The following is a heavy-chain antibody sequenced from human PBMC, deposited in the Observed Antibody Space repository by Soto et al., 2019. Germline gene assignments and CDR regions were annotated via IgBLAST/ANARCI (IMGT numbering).Heavy chain of an antibody. V-gene: IGHV3-74*01. CDR2: INSEGSST. CDR1: GFTFSSHW. Sequence: GGSLRLSCAAYGFTFSSHWMHWVSQAPGKGLVWVSRINSEGSSTSYADTVKSRFTISRDNAKNTLYRQMNRQRAEDTAVYYCARVTGPYGSGSPNDYWGQGTLVTVSS. CDR3: ARVTGPYGSGSPNDY. J-gene: IGHJ4*02. D-gene: IGHD3-10*01.